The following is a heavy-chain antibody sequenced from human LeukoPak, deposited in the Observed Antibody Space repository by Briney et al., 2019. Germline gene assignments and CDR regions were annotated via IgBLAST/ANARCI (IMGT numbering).Heavy chain of an antibody. J-gene: IGHJ3*02. CDR2: ISGNTANT. CDR3: AKDTEYDYVWGSYAFDI. CDR1: EFTFSSYG. V-gene: IGHV3-23*01. D-gene: IGHD3-16*01. Sequence: GGSLRLSCAASEFTFSSYGMSWVRQAPGKGLEWVSWISGNTANTYYADSVQGRFSISRDNSKNTLYLQMYSLRAEDTAVYYCAKDTEYDYVWGSYAFDIWGQGTMVTVSS.